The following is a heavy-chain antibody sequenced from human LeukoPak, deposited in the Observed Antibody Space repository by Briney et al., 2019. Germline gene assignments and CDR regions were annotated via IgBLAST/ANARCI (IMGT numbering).Heavy chain of an antibody. CDR1: GGSISSGGYS. Sequence: SETLSLTCAVSGGSISSGGYSWSWIRQPPGKGLEWIGYIYHSGSTYYNPSLKSRVTISVDRSKNQFSLKLSSVTAADTAVYFCARAQYSSSWLDVWGQGTTVTVSS. J-gene: IGHJ6*02. CDR3: ARAQYSSSWLDV. V-gene: IGHV4-30-2*01. D-gene: IGHD6-13*01. CDR2: IYHSGST.